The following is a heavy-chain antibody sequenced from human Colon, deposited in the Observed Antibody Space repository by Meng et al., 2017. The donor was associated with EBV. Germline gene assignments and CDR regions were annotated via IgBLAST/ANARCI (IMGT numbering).Heavy chain of an antibody. J-gene: IGHJ4*02. Sequence: QVQLVESGGGVVQPGRXXRLSCAASGFTFSNYYMHWVRQAPGKGLEWVAVISNDGSKKYYADSVKGRFTISRDQSENTLYLQMNSLRPEDTAVYYCTRGGIDDDYWGQGTLVTVSS. CDR1: GFTFSNYY. CDR3: TRGGIDDDY. CDR2: ISNDGSKK. D-gene: IGHD2-15*01. V-gene: IGHV3-30*04.